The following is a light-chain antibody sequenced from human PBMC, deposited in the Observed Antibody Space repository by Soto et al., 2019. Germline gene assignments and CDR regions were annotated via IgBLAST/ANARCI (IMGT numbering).Light chain of an antibody. CDR1: SSDVGDYNN. J-gene: IGLJ1*01. CDR2: DVS. V-gene: IGLV2-14*01. CDR3: CSYTSSSTLL. Sequence: QSALNQPASVSGSPGQSITISCTGTSSDVGDYNNVSWYQQHPGKAPKLMIYDVSNRPSGVSNRFSGSESGNTASLTISGLQAEDEADYYCCSYTSSSTLLFGSGTKLTVL.